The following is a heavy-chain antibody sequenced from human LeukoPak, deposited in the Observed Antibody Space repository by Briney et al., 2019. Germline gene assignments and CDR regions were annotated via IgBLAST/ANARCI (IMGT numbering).Heavy chain of an antibody. Sequence: PSETLSLTCAVYGGSFSGYYWSWIRQPPGKGLEWIGEINHSGSTNYNPSLKSRVTISVDTSKNQFSLKLSSVTAADTAVYYCASLPDRYSGSYLIYYYGMDVWGQGTTVTVSS. CDR1: GGSFSGYY. V-gene: IGHV4-34*01. D-gene: IGHD3-10*01. CDR2: INHSGST. J-gene: IGHJ6*02. CDR3: ASLPDRYSGSYLIYYYGMDV.